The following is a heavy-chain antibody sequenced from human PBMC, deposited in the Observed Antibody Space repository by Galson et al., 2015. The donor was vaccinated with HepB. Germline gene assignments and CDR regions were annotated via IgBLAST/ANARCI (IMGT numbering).Heavy chain of an antibody. Sequence: SLRLSCAASGFTFSSYWMHWVRQAPGKGLEWVSRINSDGSSTSYADSVKGRFTISRDNAKNTLYLQMNSLRAEDTAVYYCARNIRRGFLVDYWGQGTLVTVSS. J-gene: IGHJ4*02. V-gene: IGHV3-74*01. CDR3: ARNIRRGFLVDY. CDR2: INSDGSST. D-gene: IGHD3-3*01. CDR1: GFTFSSYW.